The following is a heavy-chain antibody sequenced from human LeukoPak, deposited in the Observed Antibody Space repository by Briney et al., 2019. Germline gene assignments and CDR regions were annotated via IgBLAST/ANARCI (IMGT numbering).Heavy chain of an antibody. CDR3: ARRVLMSATGVPDTWLDP. V-gene: IGHV4-39*01. CDR2: IYYSGST. Sequence: SETLSLTCTVSGGSISSSSYYWGWIRQPPGKGLEWIGSIYYSGSTYYNPSLKSRVTISVDTSKNQFSLNLSSVTAADTAVYYCARRVLMSATGVPDTWLDPWGQGTLVTVSS. CDR1: GGSISSSSYY. D-gene: IGHD2-8*01. J-gene: IGHJ5*02.